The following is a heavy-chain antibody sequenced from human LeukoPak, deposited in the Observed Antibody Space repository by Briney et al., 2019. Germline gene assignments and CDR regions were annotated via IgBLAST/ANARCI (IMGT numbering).Heavy chain of an antibody. J-gene: IGHJ4*02. Sequence: QSGGSLRLSCAASGFTFSSYAMSWVRQAPGKGLEWVSAISGSGGSTYYADSVKGRFTISRDNAKNTLYLQMNSLRAEDTAVYYCARRSSGSPPYYFGYWGQGTLVTVSS. CDR1: GFTFSSYA. D-gene: IGHD1-26*01. CDR2: ISGSGGST. CDR3: ARRSSGSPPYYFGY. V-gene: IGHV3-23*01.